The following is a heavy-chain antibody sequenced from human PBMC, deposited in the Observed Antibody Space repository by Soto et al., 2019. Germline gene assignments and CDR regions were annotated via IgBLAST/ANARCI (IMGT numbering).Heavy chain of an antibody. CDR3: AKEITMIVVAADAFDI. CDR2: ISGSGGST. D-gene: IGHD3-22*01. V-gene: IGHV3-23*01. J-gene: IGHJ3*02. Sequence: PGGSLRLSCAASGFTFSSYAMSWVRQAPGKGLEWVSAISGSGGSTYYADSVKGRFTISRDNSKNTLYLQMNSLRAEDTAVYYCAKEITMIVVAADAFDIWGQGTMVTVSS. CDR1: GFTFSSYA.